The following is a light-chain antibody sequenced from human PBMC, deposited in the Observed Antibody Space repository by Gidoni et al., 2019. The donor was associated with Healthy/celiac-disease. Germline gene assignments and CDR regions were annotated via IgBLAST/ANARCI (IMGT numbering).Light chain of an antibody. CDR2: DAS. J-gene: IGKJ4*01. CDR1: QVISNF. CDR3: QHYDTLPLT. V-gene: IGKV1-33*01. Sequence: DIHMTQSPSSLSASVGDRVTITCQASQVISNFLNCYQQKPGKAPKLLIYDASNLETGVPSMFRGSGSGTDFPFTISSLQPEVIATYCCQHYDTLPLTFGGGTKVEIK.